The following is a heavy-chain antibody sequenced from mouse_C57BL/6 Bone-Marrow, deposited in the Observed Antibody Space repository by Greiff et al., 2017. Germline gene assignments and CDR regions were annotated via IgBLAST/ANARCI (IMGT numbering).Heavy chain of an antibody. Sequence: VQLQQSGPVLVKPGASVKMSCKASGYTFTDYYMNWVKQSHGKSLEWIGVINPYNGGTSYNQKFKGKATLTVDKSSSTAYMELNSLTSEDSAVYYCAREGVYYYDERGGYWGQGTTLTVSS. D-gene: IGHD2-4*01. CDR3: AREGVYYYDERGGY. CDR2: INPYNGGT. CDR1: GYTFTDYY. V-gene: IGHV1-19*01. J-gene: IGHJ2*01.